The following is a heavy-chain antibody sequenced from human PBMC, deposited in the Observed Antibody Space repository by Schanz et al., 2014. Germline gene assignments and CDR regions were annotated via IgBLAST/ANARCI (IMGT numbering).Heavy chain of an antibody. D-gene: IGHD2-2*01. CDR1: GGSFSGYY. J-gene: IGHJ4*02. V-gene: IGHV4-34*01. CDR3: ARLYCSTPGCYVSPNGFAKDY. Sequence: QVQLQQWGAGLLKPSETLSLTCAVSGGSFSGYYWSWIRQPPDTGLEWIGEINQRGDTNYNPSLKSRVTISVHPSNNQFSLKLRSVPAADTAVYYCARLYCSTPGCYVSPNGFAKDYWGQGTLVTVSS. CDR2: INQRGDT.